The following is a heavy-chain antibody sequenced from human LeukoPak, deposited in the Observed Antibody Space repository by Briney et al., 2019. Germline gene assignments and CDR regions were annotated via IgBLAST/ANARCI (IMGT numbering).Heavy chain of an antibody. CDR3: ARHGGYGDYAGPNDY. Sequence: SETLSLTCTVSGGSISSSSYYWGWIRQPPGKGLEWIGSIYYSGSTYYNPSLKSRVTISVDTSKNQFSLKLSSVTAADTAVYYCARHGGYGDYAGPNDYWGQGTLVTVSS. D-gene: IGHD4-17*01. CDR2: IYYSGST. J-gene: IGHJ4*02. CDR1: GGSISSSSYY. V-gene: IGHV4-39*01.